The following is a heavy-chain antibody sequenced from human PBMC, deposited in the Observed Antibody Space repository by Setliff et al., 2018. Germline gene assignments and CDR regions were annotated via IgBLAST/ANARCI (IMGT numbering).Heavy chain of an antibody. CDR2: VFSGDSDT. V-gene: IGHV5-51*01. CDR1: GYRFTTYW. D-gene: IGHD6-25*01. J-gene: IGHJ3*02. CDR3: ARLGAPASHDAFDI. Sequence: LKISCKGSGYRFTTYWIGWVRQMPGKGLEWMGIVFSGDSDTRYSPSFQGQVTMSADKSINTAYLQWSSLKASDTAMYYCARLGAPASHDAFDIWGQGTMVTVSS.